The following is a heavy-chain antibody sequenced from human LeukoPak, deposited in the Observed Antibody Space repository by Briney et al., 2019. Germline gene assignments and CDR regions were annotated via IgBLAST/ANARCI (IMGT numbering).Heavy chain of an antibody. Sequence: SETLSLTCTVSGGSISSYYWSWIRQPAGKGLEWIGRIYTSGSTNYNPSLKSRVTMSVNTSKNQFSLKLSSVTAADTAVYYCAREGNTYYDYVRGSYRALDYWGQGTLVTVSS. D-gene: IGHD3-16*02. CDR3: AREGNTYYDYVRGSYRALDY. J-gene: IGHJ4*02. V-gene: IGHV4-4*07. CDR1: GGSISSYY. CDR2: IYTSGST.